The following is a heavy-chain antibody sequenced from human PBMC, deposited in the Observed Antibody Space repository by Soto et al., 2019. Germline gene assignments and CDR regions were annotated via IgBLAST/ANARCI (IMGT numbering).Heavy chain of an antibody. CDR2: ISAYSGST. J-gene: IGHJ4*02. CDR1: GYTFTTYG. Sequence: QVQLVQSGAEVKKPGASVKVSCKASGYTFTTYGISWVRQAPGQGLEWMGWISAYSGSTKFAQKLQAGATMTTAASTTTAYMELRSLTSDETAVYYCARDFTKSSSWPYYFDYWGQGTLGTVSS. V-gene: IGHV1-18*01. CDR3: ARDFTKSSSWPYYFDY. D-gene: IGHD6-13*01.